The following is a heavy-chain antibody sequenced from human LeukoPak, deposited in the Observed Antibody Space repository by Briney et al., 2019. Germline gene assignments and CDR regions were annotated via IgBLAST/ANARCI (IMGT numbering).Heavy chain of an antibody. CDR1: GYSISSGYY. V-gene: IGHV4-38-2*02. D-gene: IGHD4-23*01. J-gene: IGHJ4*02. CDR2: INHSGST. CDR3: AMTGGNSDPYDY. Sequence: PSETLSLTCTVSGYSISSGYYWGWIRQPPGKGLEWIGEINHSGSTNYNPSLKSRVTISVDTSKNQFSLKLSSVTAADTAVYYCAMTGGNSDPYDYWGQGTLVTVSS.